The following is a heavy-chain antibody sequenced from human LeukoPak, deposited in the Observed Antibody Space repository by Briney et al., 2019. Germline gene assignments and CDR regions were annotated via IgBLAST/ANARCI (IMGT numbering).Heavy chain of an antibody. D-gene: IGHD3-10*01. CDR1: GFTFSNFA. V-gene: IGHV3-23*01. Sequence: PGGSLRLSCAASGFTFSNFAMNWVRRAPGKGLEWVSTISGSGDGKYYADSVKGRFTISRDNSKNTLFLQMSSLSADDTALCYCAKGRLQEGTVFRGVITPVDYWGQGTLVTVTS. J-gene: IGHJ4*02. CDR3: AKGRLQEGTVFRGVITPVDY. CDR2: ISGSGDGK.